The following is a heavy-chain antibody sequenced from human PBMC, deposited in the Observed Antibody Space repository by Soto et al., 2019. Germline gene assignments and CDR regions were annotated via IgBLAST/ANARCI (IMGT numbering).Heavy chain of an antibody. Sequence: SETLSLTCTVSGGSISSYYWSWIRQPPGKGLEWIGYIYYSGSTNYNPSLKSRVTISVDTSKNQFSLKLSSVTAADTAVYYCAREMDSSRWFDPWGQGTLVTVSS. CDR1: GGSISSYY. D-gene: IGHD6-13*01. J-gene: IGHJ5*02. CDR3: AREMDSSRWFDP. CDR2: IYYSGST. V-gene: IGHV4-59*01.